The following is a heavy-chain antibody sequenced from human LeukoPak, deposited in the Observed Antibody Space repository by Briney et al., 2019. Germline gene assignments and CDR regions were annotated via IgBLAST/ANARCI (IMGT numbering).Heavy chain of an antibody. J-gene: IGHJ6*02. D-gene: IGHD2-2*01. CDR2: IWYDGSNK. CDR1: GFTFSSYG. V-gene: IGHV3-33*01. Sequence: PGGSLRLSCAASGFTFSSYGMHWVRQAPGKGLEWVAVIWYDGSNKYYADSVKGRFTISRDNSKNTLYLQMNSLRAEDTAVYYCARGASSPDYYYYGMDVWGQGTTVTVSS. CDR3: ARGASSPDYYYYGMDV.